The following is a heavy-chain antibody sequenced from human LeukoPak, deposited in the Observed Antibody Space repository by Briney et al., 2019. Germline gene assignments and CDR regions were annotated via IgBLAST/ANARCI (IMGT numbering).Heavy chain of an antibody. D-gene: IGHD3-9*01. CDR3: ARDHDWAFDL. CDR1: GFTFSSYW. J-gene: IGHJ4*02. Sequence: GGSLRLSCAASGFTFSSYWMSWVRQAPGKGLEWVANIKEDGSTKYYVDSVKGRFTISRDNAKSSLYLQMNALRYEDTAIYYCARDHDWAFDLWGQGTLVTVSS. V-gene: IGHV3-7*01. CDR2: IKEDGSTK.